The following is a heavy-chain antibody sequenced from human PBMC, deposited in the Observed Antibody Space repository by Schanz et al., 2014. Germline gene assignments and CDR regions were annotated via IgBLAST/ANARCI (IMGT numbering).Heavy chain of an antibody. V-gene: IGHV3-66*01. CDR3: AKQIHYDILTVTRN. CDR2: IYASGAT. D-gene: IGHD3-9*01. CDR1: GFTVSSDH. Sequence: EVQLVESGGGFVQPGGSLGLSCVVSGFTVSSDHMSWVRQAPGKGLEWVSTIYASGATYYADSVKRRFTISGDISKNTLHLQVTSLRAEDTAIYYCAKQIHYDILTVTRNWGQGTLVTVSS. J-gene: IGHJ4*02.